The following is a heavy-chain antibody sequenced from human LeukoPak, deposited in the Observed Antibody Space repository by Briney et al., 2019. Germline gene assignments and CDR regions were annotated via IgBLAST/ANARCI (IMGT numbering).Heavy chain of an antibody. J-gene: IGHJ4*02. D-gene: IGHD6-13*01. Sequence: GGSLRLSCAVSGLTFSSYSMNWVRQAPGKGLEWVSYISSSSNTIYYADSVKGRFTISRDNAKNSLYLQMNSLRDEDTAVYYCASGYSSTWYWYFDYWGQGTLVTVSS. CDR1: GLTFSSYS. CDR3: ASGYSSTWYWYFDY. V-gene: IGHV3-48*02. CDR2: ISSSSNTI.